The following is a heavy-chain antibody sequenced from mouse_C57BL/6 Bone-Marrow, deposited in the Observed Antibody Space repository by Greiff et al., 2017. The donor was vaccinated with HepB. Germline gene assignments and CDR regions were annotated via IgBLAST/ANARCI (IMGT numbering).Heavy chain of an antibody. CDR1: GYTFTSYW. CDR2: IHPNSGST. J-gene: IGHJ1*03. D-gene: IGHD2-5*01. V-gene: IGHV1-64*01. CDR3: ARDDDSKGNWYCDV. Sequence: QVQLQQPGAELVTPGASVKLSCKASGYTFTSYWMHWVKQRPGQGLEWIGMIHPNSGSTNYNEKYKSKATLTVDKSSSTANMQLSSLTSEDSAVYYCARDDDSKGNWYCDVWGTGTTVTVSS.